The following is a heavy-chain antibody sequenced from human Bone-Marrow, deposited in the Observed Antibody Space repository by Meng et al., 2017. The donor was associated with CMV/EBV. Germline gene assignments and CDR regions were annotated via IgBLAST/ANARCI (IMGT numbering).Heavy chain of an antibody. CDR3: ARAMVRGVQRYFDY. Sequence: QVQRQESGPGFVTLSATLSLTCNVSGGSISSYDWIWIWQSAGKGLEWIGRIYTSGSTNYNPSLKSRVTMSVDTSKNQFALKLSSVTAADTAVYYCARAMVRGVQRYFDYWGQGTLVTVSS. D-gene: IGHD3-10*01. CDR2: IYTSGST. J-gene: IGHJ4*02. V-gene: IGHV4-4*07. CDR1: GGSISSYD.